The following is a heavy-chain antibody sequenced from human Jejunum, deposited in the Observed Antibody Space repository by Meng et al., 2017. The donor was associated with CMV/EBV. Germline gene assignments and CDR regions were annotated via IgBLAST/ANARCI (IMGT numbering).Heavy chain of an antibody. J-gene: IGHJ4*02. CDR2: IYWDDGK. D-gene: IGHD3-22*01. V-gene: IGHV2-5*02. Sequence: LTYTFPGFSLSASGVGVGWSRQPPRKALEWLALIYWDDGKRYSPSLKSRLTITKDTSKSQVVLTMTNMDPVDTATYYCAHRRHYYDTWGQGTLVTVSS. CDR1: GFSLSASGVG. CDR3: AHRRHYYDT.